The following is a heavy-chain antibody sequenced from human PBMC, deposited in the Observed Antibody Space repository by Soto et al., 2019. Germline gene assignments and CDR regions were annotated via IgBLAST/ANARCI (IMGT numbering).Heavy chain of an antibody. Sequence: EVQLVDSGGGLVQPGGSLRLSCTASGFTFSNYWMSWVRQAPGEGLEWVANMNQDGSERYYVDSAKGRFTISRDNAKNSLYLQVSSLRAEDTAIYYCTRDRSGTMLFWGQGTLVTVSS. D-gene: IGHD1-7*01. CDR3: TRDRSGTMLF. J-gene: IGHJ4*02. CDR1: GFTFSNYW. CDR2: MNQDGSER. V-gene: IGHV3-7*01.